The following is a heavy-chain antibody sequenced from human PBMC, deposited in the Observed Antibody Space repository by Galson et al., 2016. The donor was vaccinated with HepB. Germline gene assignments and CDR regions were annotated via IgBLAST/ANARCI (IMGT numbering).Heavy chain of an antibody. CDR1: GFTVDTYH. Sequence: SLRLSCAASGFTVDTYHMGWVRQAPGEGLEWVSVIFSGGGTSDADSVRGRFSISRDHSKNTLYLQMNSLRVEDTALYYCGTSSRAWAADAFDIWGQGTMVTVSS. J-gene: IGHJ3*02. CDR3: GTSSRAWAADAFDI. CDR2: IFSGGGT. D-gene: IGHD6-13*01. V-gene: IGHV3-53*01.